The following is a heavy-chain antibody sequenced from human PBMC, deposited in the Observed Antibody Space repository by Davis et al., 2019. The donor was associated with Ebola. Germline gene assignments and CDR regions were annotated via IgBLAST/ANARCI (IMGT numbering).Heavy chain of an antibody. D-gene: IGHD6-19*01. CDR2: ISYDGSNK. J-gene: IGHJ6*02. V-gene: IGHV3-30*03. CDR1: GSTFSSYG. CDR3: ASGRYSSGMGV. Sequence: GESLKISCAASGSTFSSYGMHWVRQAPGKGLEWVAVISYDGSNKYYADSVKGRFTISRDNSKNTLYLQMGSLRAEDMAVYYCASGRYSSGMGVWGQGTTVTVSS.